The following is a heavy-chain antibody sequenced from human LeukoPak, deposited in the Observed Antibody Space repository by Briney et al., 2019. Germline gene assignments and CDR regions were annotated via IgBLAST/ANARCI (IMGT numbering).Heavy chain of an antibody. Sequence: SGTLSLTCTVSGGSINSSNYYWGWIRQPPGKGLEWIGSIYYSGSTYYNPSLKSRVSMSVDTSKDQFSLKLSSVTAADTAVYYCARHRDSSGWYDFDYWGQGTLVTVSS. CDR2: IYYSGST. CDR1: GGSINSSNYY. J-gene: IGHJ4*02. CDR3: ARHRDSSGWYDFDY. D-gene: IGHD6-19*01. V-gene: IGHV4-39*01.